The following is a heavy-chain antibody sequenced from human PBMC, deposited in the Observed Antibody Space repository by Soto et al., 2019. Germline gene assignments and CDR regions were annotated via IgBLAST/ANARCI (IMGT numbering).Heavy chain of an antibody. Sequence: EVLLLESGGGLVQPGGSLKLSCAASGFTFVSYAMTWVRQAPGKGLEWVSTISVRGTYTYYADSVEGRFTISRDNSKNTLYLQMNGLRAEDTAVYYCAKTAGITMVRGVLDSWGQGTLVTVSS. CDR1: GFTFVSYA. V-gene: IGHV3-23*01. CDR3: AKTAGITMVRGVLDS. J-gene: IGHJ4*02. D-gene: IGHD3-10*01. CDR2: ISVRGTYT.